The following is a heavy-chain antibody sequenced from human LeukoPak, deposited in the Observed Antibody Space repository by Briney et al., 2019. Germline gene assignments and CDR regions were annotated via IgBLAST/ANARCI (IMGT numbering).Heavy chain of an antibody. J-gene: IGHJ5*02. D-gene: IGHD5-24*01. V-gene: IGHV1-46*01. CDR2: IGPRGGTT. CDR3: ARDNSVRDEAWWFNP. Sequence: GASVKVSCKAFGYTFTSKYMHWERQAPGQGPEWMGVIGPRGGTTTYEPKFQGRVTLTRDMSTSTDYLELSSLRAADTAVYYCARDNSVRDEAWWFNPWGQGTLVTVSS. CDR1: GYTFTSKY.